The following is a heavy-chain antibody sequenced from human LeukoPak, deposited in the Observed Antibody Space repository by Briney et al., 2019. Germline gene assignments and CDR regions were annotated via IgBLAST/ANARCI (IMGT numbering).Heavy chain of an antibody. V-gene: IGHV3-30*18. CDR1: GFTFSTYG. CDR2: ISDDGSNK. J-gene: IGHJ6*02. CDR3: AKELQGYYYYGMDV. D-gene: IGHD4-11*01. Sequence: GGSLRLSCAASGFTFSTYGMRWVRQAPGKGLEWVAAISDDGSNKYYADSVKGRFSISRDNSKNTLHLQMNSLRAEDTAVYYCAKELQGYYYYGMDVWGQGTTVTVSS.